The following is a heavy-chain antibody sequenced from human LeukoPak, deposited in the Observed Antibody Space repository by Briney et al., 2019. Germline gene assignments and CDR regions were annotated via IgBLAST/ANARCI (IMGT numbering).Heavy chain of an antibody. CDR1: GRTFSSYA. CDR3: ARDRNYDYGGNSFDY. D-gene: IGHD4-17*01. V-gene: IGHV1-69*10. Sequence: VKVSCKAPGRTFSSYAISWVRQAPGQGLEWMGRIIPILGIANYAQKFQGRVTITADKSTSTAYMELSSLRSEDTAVYYCARDRNYDYGGNSFDYWGQGTLVTVSS. CDR2: IIPILGIA. J-gene: IGHJ4*02.